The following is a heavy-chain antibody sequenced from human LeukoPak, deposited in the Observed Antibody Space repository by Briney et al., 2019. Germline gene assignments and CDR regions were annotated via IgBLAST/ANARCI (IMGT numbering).Heavy chain of an antibody. CDR1: GFTFSSYW. CDR2: IKQDGSEK. J-gene: IGHJ4*02. CDR3: GRGPTLIGVAGSWPLDY. Sequence: GSLRLSCAASGFTFSSYWMSWVRQAPGKGLEWVANIKQDGSEKYYVGSVKGRFTISRDNAKNSLYLQMSSLRAEDTAVYYCGRGPTLIGVAGSWPLDYWGQGTLVTVSS. D-gene: IGHD6-19*01. V-gene: IGHV3-7*01.